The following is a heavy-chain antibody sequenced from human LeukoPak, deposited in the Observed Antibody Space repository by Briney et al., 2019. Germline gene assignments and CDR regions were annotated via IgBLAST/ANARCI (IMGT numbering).Heavy chain of an antibody. CDR2: MNPNNGYT. Sequence: ASVKVSCKASGGTFSSYAINWVRQATGQGLEWMGWMNPNNGYTGYAQKFQGRVTVTMNTSISTAYMELSSLRSEDTAIYYCARSSGWSYFYYYMDVWGKGTTVTISS. CDR1: GGTFSSYA. CDR3: ARSSGWSYFYYYMDV. D-gene: IGHD6-19*01. J-gene: IGHJ6*03. V-gene: IGHV1-8*02.